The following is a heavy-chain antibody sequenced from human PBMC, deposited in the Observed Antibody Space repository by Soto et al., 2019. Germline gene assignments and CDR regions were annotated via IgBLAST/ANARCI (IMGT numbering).Heavy chain of an antibody. CDR1: GFTFSTYT. Sequence: VGSLRLSCAASGFTFSTYTMTWVRQAPGKGLEWVSSVGGSGDGTYYADSVKGRFTISRDNSKNTLYLQMNSLRAEDTAVYYCAREWELLLALDYWGQGTLVTVSS. D-gene: IGHD1-26*01. V-gene: IGHV3-23*01. J-gene: IGHJ4*02. CDR2: VGGSGDGT. CDR3: AREWELLLALDY.